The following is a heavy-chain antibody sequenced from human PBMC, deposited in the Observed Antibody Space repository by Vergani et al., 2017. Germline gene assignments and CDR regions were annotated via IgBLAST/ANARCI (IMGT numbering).Heavy chain of an antibody. V-gene: IGHV3-64D*06. CDR3: VKDSSGSYTGPFDY. CDR1: GFTFSSYA. D-gene: IGHD1-26*01. Sequence: EVQLVESGGGLVQPGGSLRLSCSASGFTFSSYAMHWVRQAPGKGLEYVSAISSNGGSTYYADSVKGRFTISRDNSKNTLYLQMSSLRAEDTAAYYCVKDSSGSYTGPFDYWGQGTLVTVSS. J-gene: IGHJ4*02. CDR2: ISSNGGST.